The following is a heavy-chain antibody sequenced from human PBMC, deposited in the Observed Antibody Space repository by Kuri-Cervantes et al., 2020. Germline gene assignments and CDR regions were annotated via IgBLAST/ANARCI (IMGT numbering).Heavy chain of an antibody. V-gene: IGHV3-11*04. J-gene: IGHJ4*02. Sequence: GESLKISCAASGFTFSDYYMSWIRQAPGKGLEWVSYISGSGSTIYYADSVKGRFTISRDNAKNSLYLQMNSLRAEDTAVYYCARDSGAVAGRGLDYWGQGTLVTVSS. CDR1: GFTFSDYY. D-gene: IGHD6-19*01. CDR2: ISGSGSTI. CDR3: ARDSGAVAGRGLDY.